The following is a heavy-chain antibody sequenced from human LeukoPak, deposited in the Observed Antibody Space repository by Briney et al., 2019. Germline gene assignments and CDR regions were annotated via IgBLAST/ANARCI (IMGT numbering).Heavy chain of an antibody. CDR1: GFTFSGSA. Sequence: GGSLRLSCAASGFTFSGSAMHWVRQASGKGLEWVGRIRSSTKNYATAYGASVKGRFTISRDDSKNTAYLQMDSLKTKDTAVYYCTFSHDYGDNWGQGTLVTVSS. D-gene: IGHD4-17*01. V-gene: IGHV3-73*01. J-gene: IGHJ4*02. CDR3: TFSHDYGDN. CDR2: IRSSTKNYAT.